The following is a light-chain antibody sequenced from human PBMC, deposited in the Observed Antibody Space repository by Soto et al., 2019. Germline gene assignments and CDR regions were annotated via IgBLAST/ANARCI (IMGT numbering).Light chain of an antibody. CDR2: GVS. V-gene: IGLV2-14*01. CDR3: TSYASGSTYV. J-gene: IGLJ1*01. Sequence: QSVLTQPASVSGSPGQSITISCAGTSSDIGAYNYVSWYQQHPDKAPKLLIYGVSNRPSGVSDRFSGSKSGNTVSLTISGLQADDEADYYCTSYASGSTYVFGTGTKV. CDR1: SSDIGAYNY.